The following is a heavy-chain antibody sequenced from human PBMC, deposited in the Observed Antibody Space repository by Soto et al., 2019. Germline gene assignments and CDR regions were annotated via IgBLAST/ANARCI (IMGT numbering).Heavy chain of an antibody. D-gene: IGHD3-22*01. Sequence: ASVKVSCKASGYTFTSYGISWVRQAPGQRLEWMGWISAYNGNTNYAQKLQGRVTMTTDTSTSTAYMELRSLRSDDTAVYYCARDSIVVVMGDYYYYGMDVWGQGTTVTVSS. CDR2: ISAYNGNT. CDR1: GYTFTSYG. V-gene: IGHV1-18*01. CDR3: ARDSIVVVMGDYYYYGMDV. J-gene: IGHJ6*02.